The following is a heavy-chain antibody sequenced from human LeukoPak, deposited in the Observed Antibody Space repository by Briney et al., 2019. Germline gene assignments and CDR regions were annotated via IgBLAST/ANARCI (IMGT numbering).Heavy chain of an antibody. V-gene: IGHV3-74*01. D-gene: IGHD5-18*01. CDR2: INSDGSST. J-gene: IGHJ4*02. CDR1: GFTFSSYW. CDR3: ARGSYGYEY. Sequence: GGSLRLSCAASGFTFSSYWMHWVRQGPGKGLVWVSRINSDGSSTTYADSVRGRFTISRDNAKNTLYLQMHSPRAADTAVYYCARGSYGYEYWGQGTLVTVSS.